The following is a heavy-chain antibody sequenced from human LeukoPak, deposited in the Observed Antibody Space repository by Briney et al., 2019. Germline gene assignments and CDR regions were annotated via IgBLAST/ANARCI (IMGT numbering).Heavy chain of an antibody. J-gene: IGHJ4*02. CDR2: IYPGDSNT. V-gene: IGHV5-51*01. CDR1: GYTLTSYW. D-gene: IGHD3-10*01. Sequence: GESLKISCKGSGYTLTSYWIGWVRQMPGKGLEWMGIIYPGDSNTRYSPSFQGQVTISADKSISTAYLQWSSLEASDTAMYYCARPYGSGSYYFDYWGQGTLVTVSS. CDR3: ARPYGSGSYYFDY.